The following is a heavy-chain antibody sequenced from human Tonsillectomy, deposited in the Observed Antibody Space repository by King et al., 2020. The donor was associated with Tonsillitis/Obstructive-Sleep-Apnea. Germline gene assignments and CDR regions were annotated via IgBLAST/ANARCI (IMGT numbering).Heavy chain of an antibody. CDR2: ISYDGSNK. D-gene: IGHD6-6*01. V-gene: IGHV3-30*01. CDR3: ARDRGLVGADAFDI. J-gene: IGHJ3*02. Sequence: QVQLVESGGGVVQPGRSLRLSCAASGFTFRSYAMHWVRQAPGKGLEWVAVISYDGSNKYYADSVKGRFTISRDNSKNTLYLQMTSLRAEDTAVYYCARDRGLVGADAFDIWGQGTMVTVSS. CDR1: GFTFRSYA.